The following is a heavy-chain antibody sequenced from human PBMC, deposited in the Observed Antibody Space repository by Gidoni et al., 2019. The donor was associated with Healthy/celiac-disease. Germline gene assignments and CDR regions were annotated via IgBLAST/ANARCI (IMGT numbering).Heavy chain of an antibody. Sequence: EEKLLDSGGGLVQPGGSLRLSCAASGFTFGSYAMTWVRQAPGKGLEWVSTISGSGANKFYADSLKGRFIISRDNSKRTMYLQMSSLRAEDTAVYYCAKEDDSGRYFVPIYLWGQGTLVTVSS. D-gene: IGHD1-26*01. CDR2: ISGSGANK. V-gene: IGHV3-23*01. J-gene: IGHJ4*02. CDR1: GFTFGSYA. CDR3: AKEDDSGRYFVPIYL.